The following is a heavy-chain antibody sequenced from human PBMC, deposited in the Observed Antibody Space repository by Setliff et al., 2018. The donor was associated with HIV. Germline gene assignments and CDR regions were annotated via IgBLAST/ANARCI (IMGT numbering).Heavy chain of an antibody. CDR3: ARDGGDTAMVSYYYYYYMDV. CDR1: GYTFTSYA. J-gene: IGHJ6*03. D-gene: IGHD5-18*01. V-gene: IGHV1-3*01. Sequence: ASVKVSCKASGYTFTSYAMHWVRQAPGQRLEWMGWINAGNGNTKYSQKFQGRVTITRDTSASTAYMELSSLGSEDTAVYYCARDGGDTAMVSYYYYYYMDVWGKGTTVTAP. CDR2: INAGNGNT.